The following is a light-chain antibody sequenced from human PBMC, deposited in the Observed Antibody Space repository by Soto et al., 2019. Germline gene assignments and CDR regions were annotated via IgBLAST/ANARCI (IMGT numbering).Light chain of an antibody. J-gene: IGKJ4*01. V-gene: IGKV3-20*01. CDR2: GAS. Sequence: EIVLTQSPGTLSLSPGERATLSCRASQSVSSSYLAWHQQKPGQAPRLLIYGASSRATGIPDRFSGSGSGTDFTLTISRLEPEDFAVYYCQQYGSSPPITFGGGTKV. CDR1: QSVSSSY. CDR3: QQYGSSPPIT.